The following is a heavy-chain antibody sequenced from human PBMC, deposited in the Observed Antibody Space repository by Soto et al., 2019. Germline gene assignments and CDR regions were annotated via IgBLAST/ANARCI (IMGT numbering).Heavy chain of an antibody. CDR3: ARGGHVVVVTADFDY. V-gene: IGHV1-46*01. CDR1: GDTFTDYY. CDR2: VNPSGGHT. Sequence: ASVKVSCKASGDTFTDYYIHWVRQAPGQGLEWMGTVNPSGGHTTYAQHFLGRVTMTRDTSTSTLYMELTSLTSDDTAIYYCARGGHVVVVTADFDYWGQGTLVTVSS. J-gene: IGHJ4*02. D-gene: IGHD2-21*02.